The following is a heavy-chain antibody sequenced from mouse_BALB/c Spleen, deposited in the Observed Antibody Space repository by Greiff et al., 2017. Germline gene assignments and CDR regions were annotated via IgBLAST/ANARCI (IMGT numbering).Heavy chain of an antibody. Sequence: QVQLQQSGAELARPGASVKLSCKASGYTFTDYYINWVKQRTGQGLEWIGEIYPGSGNTYYNEKFKGKATLTADKSSSTAYMQLSSLTSEDSAVYFCARSSSGYDWFAYWGQGTLVTVSA. CDR2: IYPGSGNT. V-gene: IGHV1-77*01. J-gene: IGHJ3*01. D-gene: IGHD3-1*01. CDR1: GYTFTDYY. CDR3: ARSSSGYDWFAY.